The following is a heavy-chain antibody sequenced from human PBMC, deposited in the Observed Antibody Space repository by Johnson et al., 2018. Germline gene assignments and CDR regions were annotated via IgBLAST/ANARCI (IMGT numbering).Heavy chain of an antibody. CDR3: ARLPPSIRDGYNHDAFDI. V-gene: IGHV3-30-3*01. Sequence: QLVESGGGVVQPGXSLRXSCAASGFTFSSYAMHWVRQAPGKGLEWVAVISYDGSNKYYADYVKGRFTISRENSKNTRYLQMNSLRDEDTAVNYCARLPPSIRDGYNHDAFDIWGQGTMVTVSS. CDR2: ISYDGSNK. J-gene: IGHJ3*02. D-gene: IGHD5-24*01. CDR1: GFTFSSYA.